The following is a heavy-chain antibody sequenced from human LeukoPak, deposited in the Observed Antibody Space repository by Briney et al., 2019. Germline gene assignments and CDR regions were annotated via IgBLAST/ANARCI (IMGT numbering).Heavy chain of an antibody. Sequence: PWETLSLTCTVSGGSISSGGYYWSWIRQHPGKGLGWIGYIYYSGSTYYNPSLKSRVTISVDTSKNQFSLKLSSVTAADTAVYYCARSSRRIVGAFHFDYWGQGTLVTVSS. CDR3: ARSSRRIVGAFHFDY. J-gene: IGHJ4*02. CDR1: GGSISSGGYY. CDR2: IYYSGST. V-gene: IGHV4-31*03. D-gene: IGHD1-26*01.